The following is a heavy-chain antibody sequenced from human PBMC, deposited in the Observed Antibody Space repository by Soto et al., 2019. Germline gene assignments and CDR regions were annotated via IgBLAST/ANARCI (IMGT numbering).Heavy chain of an antibody. CDR3: ARESIGYGGGISFYGMDV. V-gene: IGHV1-69*01. J-gene: IGHJ6*01. CDR1: GGTFSDSA. D-gene: IGHD5-12*01. CDR2: IIPMFGSP. Sequence: QVQLVQSGPEVKKPGSSVKVSCRASGGTFSDSALSWVRQAPGQGLEWMGGIIPMFGSPEYAQKFLGRVTSTAEVSTSTAYMELSSLSVDDTAKSCCARESIGYGGGISFYGMDVWGQGTRVTVSS.